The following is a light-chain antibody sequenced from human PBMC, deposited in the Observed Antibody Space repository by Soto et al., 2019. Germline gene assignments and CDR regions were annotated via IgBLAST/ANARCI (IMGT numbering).Light chain of an antibody. Sequence: EIVLTQSPGTLSLSPGERATLSCRASQSVSSPYLAWYQQKPGQAPRLLIYGASSRATGIPDRFSGSGSGTDFTLTISRLEPEDFAVYYCQQYNNWPGTFGQGTKVEIK. CDR2: GAS. CDR3: QQYNNWPGT. CDR1: QSVSSPY. J-gene: IGKJ1*01. V-gene: IGKV3-20*01.